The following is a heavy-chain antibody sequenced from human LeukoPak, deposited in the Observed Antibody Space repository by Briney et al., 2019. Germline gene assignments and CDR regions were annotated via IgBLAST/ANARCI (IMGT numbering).Heavy chain of an antibody. CDR1: GITFSSYS. CDR3: ARPYDDYGDYADAFDI. D-gene: IGHD4-17*01. Sequence: QPGGSLRLSCAAPGITFSSYSMNWVRQAPGKGLEWVSYISSSSSTIYYADSVKGRFTISRDNAKNSLYLQMNSLRAEDTAVYYCARPYDDYGDYADAFDIWGQGTMVTVSS. V-gene: IGHV3-48*01. CDR2: ISSSSSTI. J-gene: IGHJ3*02.